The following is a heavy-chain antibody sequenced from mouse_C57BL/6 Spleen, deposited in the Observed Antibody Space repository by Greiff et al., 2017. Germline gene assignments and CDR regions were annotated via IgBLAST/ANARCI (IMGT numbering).Heavy chain of an antibody. CDR3: ARGNSYYVFAY. Sequence: EVQLVESGPGLVTPSQSLSLTCSVTGYSITSGYYWNWIRQFPRNKLEWMGYISYGGSNNYTPSLKNRFSITRDTSKNQFFLKMNTVTTEDTATYYCARGNSYYVFAYWGQGTLVTVSA. D-gene: IGHD2-12*01. V-gene: IGHV3-6*01. J-gene: IGHJ3*01. CDR1: GYSITSGYY. CDR2: ISYGGSN.